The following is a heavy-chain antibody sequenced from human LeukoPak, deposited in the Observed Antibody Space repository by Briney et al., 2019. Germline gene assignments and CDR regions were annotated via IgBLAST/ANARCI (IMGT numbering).Heavy chain of an antibody. J-gene: IGHJ6*03. CDR2: INHSGST. CDR1: GFTFSSYD. D-gene: IGHD3-10*01. CDR3: ARLVGKIWFGELLRAYYYYYYMDV. Sequence: GSLRLSCAASGFTFSSYDMTWVRQPPGKGLEWIGEINHSGSTNYNPSLKSRVTISVDTSKNQFSLKLSSVTAADTAVYYCARLVGKIWFGELLRAYYYYYYMDVWGKGTTVTISS. V-gene: IGHV4-34*01.